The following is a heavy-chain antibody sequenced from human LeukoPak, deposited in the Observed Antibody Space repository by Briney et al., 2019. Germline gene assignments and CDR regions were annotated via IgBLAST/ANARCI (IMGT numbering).Heavy chain of an antibody. V-gene: IGHV1-2*02. CDR2: TNPNSGGT. Sequence: ASVKVSCKASGYTFTGYYMHWVRQAPGQGLEWMGWTNPNSGGTNYAQKFQGRVTMTRDTSISTAYMELSRLRSDDTAVYYCASGLGRFLEWLSLDYWGQGTLVTVSS. J-gene: IGHJ4*02. CDR1: GYTFTGYY. CDR3: ASGLGRFLEWLSLDY. D-gene: IGHD3-3*01.